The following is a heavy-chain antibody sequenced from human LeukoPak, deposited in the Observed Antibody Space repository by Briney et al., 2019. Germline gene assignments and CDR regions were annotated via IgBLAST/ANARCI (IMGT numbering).Heavy chain of an antibody. CDR1: GGSFSGYY. J-gene: IGHJ4*02. D-gene: IGHD4-17*01. CDR3: ARGYYGAVDY. Sequence: SETLSLTCAVYGGSFSGYYWSWIRQPPGKGLEWIGEINHSGSTNYNPSLKSRVTISVDTSKNQFPLKLSSVTAADTAVYYCARGYYGAVDYWGQGTLVTVSS. V-gene: IGHV4-34*01. CDR2: INHSGST.